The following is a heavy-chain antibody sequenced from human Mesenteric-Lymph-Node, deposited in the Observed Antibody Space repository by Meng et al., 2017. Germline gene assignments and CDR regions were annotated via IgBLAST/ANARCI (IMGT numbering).Heavy chain of an antibody. CDR2: IYPGDSDT. CDR1: GYSFTSYW. D-gene: IGHD2-15*01. J-gene: IGHJ3*02. CDR3: ARRGGTGLIGYCSGGSCYGDAFDI. Sequence: GGSLRLSCKGSGYSFTSYWIGWVRQMPGKGLEWMGIIYPGDSDTRYSPSFQGQVTISADKSISTAYLQWSSLKASDTAMYYCARRGGTGLIGYCSGGSCYGDAFDIWGQGTMVTVSS. V-gene: IGHV5-51*01.